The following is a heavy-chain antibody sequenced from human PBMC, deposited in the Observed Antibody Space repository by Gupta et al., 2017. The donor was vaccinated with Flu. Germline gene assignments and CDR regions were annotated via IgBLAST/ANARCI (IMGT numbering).Heavy chain of an antibody. J-gene: IGHJ3*02. V-gene: IGHV3-23*01. CDR2: ISISGTTT. CDR1: AFTVSTCS. Sequence: EVQVLESEVTLVQPVDCLTVSCAVSAFTVSTCSMTWVRQAPGKGLEWVETISISGTTTNYADSVQGRFTISRDNAGNTVFLRMNSRRAEDTAVYYCARGRTGTTVHFAFEIWGIGTVVTGYS. D-gene: IGHD1-1*01. CDR3: ARGRTGTTVHFAFEI.